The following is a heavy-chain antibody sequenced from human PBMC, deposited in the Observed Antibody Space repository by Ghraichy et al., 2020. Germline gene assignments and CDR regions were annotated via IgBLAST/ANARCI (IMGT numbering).Heavy chain of an antibody. CDR1: GFTFSSSA. CDR2: ICGSGGTT. D-gene: IGHD3-10*01. Sequence: GGSLRLSCAASGFTFSSSAMTWVRQAPGKGLEWVSTICGSGGTTYYADSVKGRFTISRDKSKNTLYLQMNSLRAEDTAVYYCAKDAIRITLVRGVIIEAGGTVGLHVWGQGTTVTVSS. CDR3: AKDAIRITLVRGVIIEAGGTVGLHV. V-gene: IGHV3-23*01. J-gene: IGHJ6*02.